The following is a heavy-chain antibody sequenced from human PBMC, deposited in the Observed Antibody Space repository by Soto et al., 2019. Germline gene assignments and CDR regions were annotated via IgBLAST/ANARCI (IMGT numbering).Heavy chain of an antibody. J-gene: IGHJ5*02. Sequence: EVQLVESGGGLVQRGGSLRLSCAASGFTFGIYSMDWVRQAPGKGLEWISYINGSSSTMYYADSVKGLFIISRDNADNSLYLQMNSLRDADTALYYCARGHRFRCSGDSCFSDGLFLSWGQGTLVTVSS. CDR3: ARGHRFRCSGDSCFSDGLFLS. V-gene: IGHV3-48*02. CDR1: GFTFGIYS. D-gene: IGHD2-15*01. CDR2: INGSSSTM.